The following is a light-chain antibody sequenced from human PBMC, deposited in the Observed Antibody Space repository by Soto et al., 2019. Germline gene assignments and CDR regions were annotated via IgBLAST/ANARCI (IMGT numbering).Light chain of an antibody. CDR3: QQRSNWPPSIT. CDR2: GAS. J-gene: IGKJ5*01. Sequence: EIVVAQSPGTLSLSPGERATLSCRASQSVSSSYLAWYQQKPGQAPRLLIYGASSRATGIPDRFSGSGSGTDFTLTISSLEPEDFAVYYCQQRSNWPPSITFGQGTRLEIK. V-gene: IGKV3D-20*02. CDR1: QSVSSSY.